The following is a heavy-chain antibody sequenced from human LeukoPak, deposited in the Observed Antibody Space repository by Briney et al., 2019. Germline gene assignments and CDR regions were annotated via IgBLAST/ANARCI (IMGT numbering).Heavy chain of an antibody. CDR3: ARHAPIKTTVTTSHAFDI. J-gene: IGHJ3*02. CDR1: GFTFRSYS. Sequence: GSLRLSCVVSGFTFRSYSMIWVRQPPGKGLEWIGSIYYSGSTYYNPSLKSRVTMSVDTSKNQFSLRLSSVTAADTAVYYCARHAPIKTTVTTSHAFDIWGQGTMVTVSS. D-gene: IGHD4-17*01. V-gene: IGHV4-39*01. CDR2: IYYSGST.